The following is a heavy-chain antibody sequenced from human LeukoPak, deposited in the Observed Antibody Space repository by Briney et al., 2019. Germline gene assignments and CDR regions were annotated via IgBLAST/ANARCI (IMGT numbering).Heavy chain of an antibody. CDR1: GDSVSSNSAA. V-gene: IGHV6-1*01. D-gene: IGHD6-19*01. Sequence: SQTLSLTCAISGDSVSSNSAAWNWIRQSPSRGLEWLGRTYYRSKWYNDYAVSMKSRITINPDTSKDQFSLQLNSETPEDTAVYYCARDAGSGWSSFDYWGQGTLVTVSS. J-gene: IGHJ4*02. CDR3: ARDAGSGWSSFDY. CDR2: TYYRSKWYN.